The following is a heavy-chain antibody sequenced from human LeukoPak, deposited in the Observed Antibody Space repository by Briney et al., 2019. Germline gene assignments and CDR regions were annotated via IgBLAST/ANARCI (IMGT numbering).Heavy chain of an antibody. D-gene: IGHD4-17*01. J-gene: IGHJ6*03. CDR3: ARLTRRRGDYGGPMDV. CDR1: GGSISSYY. CDR2: IYTSGST. V-gene: IGHV4-4*09. Sequence: PSETLSLTCTVSGGSISSYYWSWIRQPPGKGLEWIGYIYTSGSTNYNPSLKSRVTISVDTSKNQFSLKLSSVTAADTAVYYCARLTRRRGDYGGPMDVWGKGTTVTASS.